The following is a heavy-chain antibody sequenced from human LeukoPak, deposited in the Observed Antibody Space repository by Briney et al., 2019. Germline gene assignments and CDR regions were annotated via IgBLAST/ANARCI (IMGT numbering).Heavy chain of an antibody. CDR2: INPSGGST. CDR3: ARDRIMFRANYYGSGSLGY. V-gene: IGHV1-46*01. Sequence: ASVKVSCKASGYTFTSYYMHWVRQAPGQGLEWMGIINPSGGSTSYAQKFQGRVTMTRDTSTSTVYMELSSLRSEDTAVYYCARDRIMFRANYYGSGSLGYWGQGTLVTVSS. J-gene: IGHJ4*02. CDR1: GYTFTSYY. D-gene: IGHD3-10*01.